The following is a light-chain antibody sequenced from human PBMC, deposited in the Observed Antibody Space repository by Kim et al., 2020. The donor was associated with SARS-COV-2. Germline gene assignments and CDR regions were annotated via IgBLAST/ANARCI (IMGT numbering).Light chain of an antibody. J-gene: IGKJ1*01. Sequence: DIQMTQSPSSLSASVGDRVTITCQASQNIRNYLTWYQQKPGRAPKLLIHAASNLQRGVPSRFSGSGSGTVFTLTISSLQPEDFAIYYCQQSYNTAWTFGQGTKVEIK. V-gene: IGKV1-39*01. CDR3: QQSYNTAWT. CDR2: AAS. CDR1: QNIRNY.